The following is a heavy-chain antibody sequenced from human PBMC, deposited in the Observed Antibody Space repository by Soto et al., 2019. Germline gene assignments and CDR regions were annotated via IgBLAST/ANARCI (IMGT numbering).Heavy chain of an antibody. CDR1: GGSFSGYY. V-gene: IGHV4-34*01. CDR3: ARGYSYGYLSWFDP. D-gene: IGHD5-18*01. CDR2: INHSGST. J-gene: IGHJ5*02. Sequence: SETLSLTCAVYGGSFSGYYWSWIRQPPGKGLEWIGEINHSGSTNYNPSLKSRVTISVDTSKNQFSLKLSSVTAADTAVYYCARGYSYGYLSWFDPWGQGTLVTVSS.